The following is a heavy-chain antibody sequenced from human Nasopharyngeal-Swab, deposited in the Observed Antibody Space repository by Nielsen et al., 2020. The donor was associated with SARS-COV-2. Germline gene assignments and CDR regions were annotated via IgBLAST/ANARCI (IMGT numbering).Heavy chain of an antibody. CDR1: GFTFSSYW. V-gene: IGHV3-7*01. CDR3: ARGSGGNSFRWVLGKTPAYYFDY. D-gene: IGHD4-23*01. CDR2: IKQDGSEK. Sequence: LTCAASGFTFSSYWMSWVRQAPGKGLEWVANIKQDGSEKYYVDSVKGRFTISRDNAKNSLYLQMNSLRAEDTAVYYCARGSGGNSFRWVLGKTPAYYFDYWGQGTLVTASS. J-gene: IGHJ4*02.